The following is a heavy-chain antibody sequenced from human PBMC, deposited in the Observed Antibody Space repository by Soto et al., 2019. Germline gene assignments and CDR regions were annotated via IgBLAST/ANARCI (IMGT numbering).Heavy chain of an antibody. V-gene: IGHV6-1*01. CDR1: GDSVSSNSAA. CDR2: TYYRSKWYN. CDR3: ARDPLWGTAMVLWYFDL. J-gene: IGHJ2*01. Sequence: PSQTLSLTCAISGDSVSSNSAAWNWIGQSPSRGLEWLGRTYYRSKWYNDYAVSVKSRITINPDTSKNQFSLQLNSVTPEDTAVYYCARDPLWGTAMVLWYFDLWGRGTLVTVSS. D-gene: IGHD5-18*01.